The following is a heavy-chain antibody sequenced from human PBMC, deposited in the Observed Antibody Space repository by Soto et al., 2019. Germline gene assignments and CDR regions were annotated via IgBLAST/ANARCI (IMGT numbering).Heavy chain of an antibody. J-gene: IGHJ4*02. CDR2: IKHDGSEK. V-gene: IGHV3-7*01. D-gene: IGHD2-8*01. CDR1: GFTFSNYE. Sequence: GGSLRLSCAASGFTFSNYEMHWVRQAPGKGLEWVANIKHDGSEKYYMDSVKGRFTISRDNGKNSLFLQMNSLRAEDTAVYYCAREEVLGLWGQGTLVTVSS. CDR3: AREEVLGL.